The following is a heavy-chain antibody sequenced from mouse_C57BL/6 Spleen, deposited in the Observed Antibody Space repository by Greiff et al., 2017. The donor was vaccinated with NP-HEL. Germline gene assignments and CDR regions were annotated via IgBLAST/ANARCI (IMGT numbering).Heavy chain of an antibody. CDR3: ARGYGSSYGRAMDY. CDR2: INPYNGDT. J-gene: IGHJ4*01. Sequence: VQLQQSGPELVKPGDSVQISCKASGYSFTGYFMNWVMQSHGKSLEWIGRINPYNGDTFYNQKFKGKATLTVDKSSSTAHMELRSLTSEDSAVYYCARGYGSSYGRAMDYWGQGTSVTVSS. V-gene: IGHV1-20*01. D-gene: IGHD1-1*01. CDR1: GYSFTGYF.